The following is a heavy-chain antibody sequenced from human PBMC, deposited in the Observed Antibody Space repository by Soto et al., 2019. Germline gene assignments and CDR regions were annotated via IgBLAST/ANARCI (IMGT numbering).Heavy chain of an antibody. CDR2: IYYSGST. CDR3: ARSGSYYAFDI. V-gene: IGHV4-59*01. D-gene: IGHD1-26*01. J-gene: IGHJ3*02. Sequence: EILSLTCTVSGGCISSYYWSWIRQPPGKGLEWIGYIYYSGSTNYNPSLKSRVTISVDTSKKQFSMKLSSVTAADTAVYYCARSGSYYAFDIWGQGTMVTVSS. CDR1: GGCISSYY.